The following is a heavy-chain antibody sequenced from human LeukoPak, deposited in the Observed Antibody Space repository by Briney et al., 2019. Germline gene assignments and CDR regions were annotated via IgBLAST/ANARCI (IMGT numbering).Heavy chain of an antibody. CDR2: IYYSGST. CDR1: GGSISSYY. Sequence: SETLSLTCTVSGGSISSYYWSWIRQPPGKGLEWIGYIYYSGSTNYNPSLKSRVTISVDTSKNQFSLKLSSVTAADTAVYYCARGSTMVRGVIIRTKFDYWGQGTLDTVSS. V-gene: IGHV4-59*01. J-gene: IGHJ4*02. D-gene: IGHD3-10*01. CDR3: ARGSTMVRGVIIRTKFDY.